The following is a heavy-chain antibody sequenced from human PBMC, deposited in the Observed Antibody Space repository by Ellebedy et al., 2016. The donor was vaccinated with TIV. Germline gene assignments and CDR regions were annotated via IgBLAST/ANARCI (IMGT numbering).Heavy chain of an antibody. CDR2: ISAYNGNT. CDR1: GYTFTSYG. CDR3: ARDRYLSDGICYSHLRTFDN. D-gene: IGHD2-15*01. Sequence: AASVKVSCKASGYTFTSYGISWVRQAPGQGLPWMGWISAYNGNTNYEQKFQGRVTMTTDTSTSTAYMELRSLRSDDTAVYYCARDRYLSDGICYSHLRTFDNWGQGTLVTVSS. V-gene: IGHV1-18*04. J-gene: IGHJ4*02.